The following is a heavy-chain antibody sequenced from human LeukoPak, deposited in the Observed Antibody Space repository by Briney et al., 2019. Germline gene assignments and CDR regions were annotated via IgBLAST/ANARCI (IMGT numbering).Heavy chain of an antibody. J-gene: IGHJ4*02. CDR2: ISAGGGST. CDR3: AKGKYYGSD. Sequence: GGSLRLSCAASGFTFSSYAMSWVRQAPGKGLEWVSSISAGGGSTNYADSVKGRFTISRENPKNTLYLQMNSLRAEDTAVYYCAKGKYYGSDWGQGTLVTVSS. D-gene: IGHD3-10*01. V-gene: IGHV3-23*01. CDR1: GFTFSSYA.